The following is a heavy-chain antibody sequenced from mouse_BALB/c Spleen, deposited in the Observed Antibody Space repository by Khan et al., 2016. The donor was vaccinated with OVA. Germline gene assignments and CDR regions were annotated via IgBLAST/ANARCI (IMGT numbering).Heavy chain of an antibody. CDR1: GLSLINYG. CDR2: MWGDGTT. D-gene: IGHD1-1*01. CDR3: VNIHYSRASLDY. Sequence: QVQLQESGPGLVAPSQRLSITCTVSGLSLINYGVSWIRQPPGKGLEWLGVMWGDGTTNYHSTLTPRLTINKDNSKSQIFLLLTSLQTDDTDTYICVNIHYSRASLDYWGQGTLVTVSA. V-gene: IGHV2-3*01. J-gene: IGHJ3*01.